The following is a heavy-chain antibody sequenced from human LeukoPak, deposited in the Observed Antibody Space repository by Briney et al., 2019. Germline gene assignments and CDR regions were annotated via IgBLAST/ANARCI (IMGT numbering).Heavy chain of an antibody. D-gene: IGHD3-10*01. J-gene: IGHJ4*02. CDR1: GLTFSDEC. Sequence: GGSLRLSCAASGLTFSDECMSWIRQAPGKGLEWVSYISNTGDFIAYADSVKGRFTMSRDNAKNSLYLQMNSLRAEDAAAYYCVRGRGAGPGAHFDYWGQGTLVTVSS. V-gene: IGHV3-11*01. CDR3: VRGRGAGPGAHFDY. CDR2: ISNTGDFI.